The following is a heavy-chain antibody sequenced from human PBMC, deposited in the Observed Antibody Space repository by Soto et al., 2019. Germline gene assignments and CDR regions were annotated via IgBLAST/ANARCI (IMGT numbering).Heavy chain of an antibody. CDR3: ARDRGVAVIGTVPFDS. Sequence: PSETLSLTCTVSGGSIGSYHWSWVRQPPGKGLERFGYLYYSGSTNYNPSLKSRVTISVDTATNQFSLNLSSVTAADTAVYYCARDRGVAVIGTVPFDSWCQGTLVTVSS. V-gene: IGHV4-59*01. J-gene: IGHJ4*02. CDR2: LYYSGST. D-gene: IGHD6-19*01. CDR1: GGSIGSYH.